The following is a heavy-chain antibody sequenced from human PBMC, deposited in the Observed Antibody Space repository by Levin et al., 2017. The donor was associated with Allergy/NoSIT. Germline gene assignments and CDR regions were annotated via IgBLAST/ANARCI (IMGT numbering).Heavy chain of an antibody. CDR3: ARDRRPYSSAWGYFDF. V-gene: IGHV3-66*01. J-gene: IGHJ4*02. D-gene: IGHD6-19*01. CDR1: RLNVSTNY. Sequence: GGSLRLSCAASRLNVSTNYMSWVRQAPGKGLEWVSVIYSGGSTYSASSVKGRFTISRDNSKNTLYLQMNSLRDEDTAVYYCARDRRPYSSAWGYFDFWGQGTLVTVSS. CDR2: IYSGGST.